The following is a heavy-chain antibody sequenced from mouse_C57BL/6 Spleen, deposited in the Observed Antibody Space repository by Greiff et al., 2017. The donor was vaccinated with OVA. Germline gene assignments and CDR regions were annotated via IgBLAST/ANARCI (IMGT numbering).Heavy chain of an antibody. J-gene: IGHJ3*01. V-gene: IGHV1-82*01. CDR2: IYPGDGDT. CDR3: ARERGDGNYAAWFAY. Sequence: QVQLQQSGPELVKPGASVKISCKASGYAFSSSWMNWVKQRPGKGLEWIGRIYPGDGDTNYNGKFKGKATLTADKSSSTAYMQLSSLTSEDSAVYFCARERGDGNYAAWFAYWGQGTLVTVSA. CDR1: GYAFSSSW. D-gene: IGHD2-1*01.